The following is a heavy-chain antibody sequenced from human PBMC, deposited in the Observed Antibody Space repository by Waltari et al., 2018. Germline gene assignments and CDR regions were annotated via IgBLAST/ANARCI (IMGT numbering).Heavy chain of an antibody. Sequence: QVQLQQWGAGLLKPSETLSLTCAVYGGSFSGYYWSWIRQPPGKGLEWIGEINHSGSTNYNPSLKSRVTISVDTSKNQFSLKLSSVTAADTAVYYCARGRAPPIARYYRDYWGQGTLVTVSS. J-gene: IGHJ4*02. D-gene: IGHD3-22*01. CDR3: ARGRAPPIARYYRDY. V-gene: IGHV4-34*01. CDR1: GGSFSGYY. CDR2: INHSGST.